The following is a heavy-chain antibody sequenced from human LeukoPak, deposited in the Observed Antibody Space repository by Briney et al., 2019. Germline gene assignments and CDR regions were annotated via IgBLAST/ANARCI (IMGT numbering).Heavy chain of an antibody. Sequence: PGRSLRLSCAASGFTFSSYGMHWVRQSPGKGLEWVAVIWYDGSNKYYADSVKGRFTISRDNAKNSLYLQMNSLRAEDTALYHCARTRYSGSYGGADYWGQGTLVTVSS. J-gene: IGHJ4*02. V-gene: IGHV3-33*01. CDR3: ARTRYSGSYGGADY. CDR1: GFTFSSYG. D-gene: IGHD1-26*01. CDR2: IWYDGSNK.